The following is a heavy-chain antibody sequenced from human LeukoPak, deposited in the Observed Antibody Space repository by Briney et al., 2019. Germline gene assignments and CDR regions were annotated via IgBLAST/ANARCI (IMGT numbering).Heavy chain of an antibody. Sequence: SGGSLRLSCAASGFTLSSYSMNWVRQAPGKGLEWVSSISSSSSYIYYADSVKGRFTISRDNAKNSLYLQMNSLRAEDTAVYYCARDGYSSSDRFDYWGQGTLVTVSS. CDR3: ARDGYSSSDRFDY. CDR2: ISSSSSYI. D-gene: IGHD6-6*01. V-gene: IGHV3-21*01. CDR1: GFTLSSYS. J-gene: IGHJ4*02.